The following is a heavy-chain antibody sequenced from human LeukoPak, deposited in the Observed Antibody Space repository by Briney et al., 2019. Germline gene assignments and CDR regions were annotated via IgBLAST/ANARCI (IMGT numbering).Heavy chain of an antibody. CDR3: ATDAFDRYNWNRPCYRY. J-gene: IGHJ4*02. Sequence: ASVKVSCKVSGYTLTELSMHWVRQAPGKGLEWMGGFDPEDGETIYAQKFQGRVTMTEDTSTDTAYMELSSLRSEDTAVYYCATDAFDRYNWNRPCYRYWGQGTLVTVSP. D-gene: IGHD1-20*01. CDR2: FDPEDGET. CDR1: GYTLTELS. V-gene: IGHV1-24*01.